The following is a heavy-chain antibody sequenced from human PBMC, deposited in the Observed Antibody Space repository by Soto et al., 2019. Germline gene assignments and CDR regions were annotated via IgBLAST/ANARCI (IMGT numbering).Heavy chain of an antibody. CDR2: ISDDGSMR. Sequence: QVQLVESGGGVVQPGRSLRLSCAASGFTFSSYGMHWVRQAPGKGLEWVAVISDDGSMRYYGDSVKGRFTISRDSSKNTLFLQMNSLRAEDTAVYYCAKEPFPRMVYGPCDYWGQGTLVTVSS. CDR3: AKEPFPRMVYGPCDY. V-gene: IGHV3-30*18. J-gene: IGHJ4*02. D-gene: IGHD2-8*01. CDR1: GFTFSSYG.